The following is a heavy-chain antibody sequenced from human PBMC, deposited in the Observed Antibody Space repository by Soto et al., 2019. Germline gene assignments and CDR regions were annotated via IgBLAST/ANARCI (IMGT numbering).Heavy chain of an antibody. CDR3: ARGSRLNY. J-gene: IGHJ4*01. CDR2: IKQDGSEQ. CDR1: GFTLSSYW. D-gene: IGHD1-26*01. Sequence: EVQLVESGGGLVQPGGSLRISCVGSGFTLSSYWMSWARQAPGKGLEWMANIKQDGSEQHYVDSVKGRFSISRDNAQNSRFLHMIRLRDADTDVYCWARGSRLNYFGKGTQFTVSS. V-gene: IGHV3-7*01.